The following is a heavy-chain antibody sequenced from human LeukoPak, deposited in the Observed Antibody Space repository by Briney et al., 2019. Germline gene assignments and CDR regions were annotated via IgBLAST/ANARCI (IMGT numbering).Heavy chain of an antibody. CDR2: ISSSSSYI. V-gene: IGHV3-21*01. J-gene: IGHJ6*02. Sequence: AGGSLRLSCAASGFIFSSYSMTWVRQAPGKGLEWVSSISSSSSYIYYADSLKGRFTISRDNAKNSLYLQMNSLRAEDTAVYYCARDQLLWFGEFIYYYYGMDVWGQGTTVTVSS. D-gene: IGHD3-10*01. CDR1: GFIFSSYS. CDR3: ARDQLLWFGEFIYYYYGMDV.